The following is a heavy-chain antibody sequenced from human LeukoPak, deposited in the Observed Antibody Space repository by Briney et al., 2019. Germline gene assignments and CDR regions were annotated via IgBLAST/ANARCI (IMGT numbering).Heavy chain of an antibody. Sequence: ASVKVSCKASGYTFTSYGISWVRQAPGQGLEWMGWISAYNGNTNYAQKLLGRVTMTTDTSTSTAYMELRSLRSDDTAVYYCARDVPSETDYGDYGVYDYWGRGTLVTVSS. J-gene: IGHJ4*02. D-gene: IGHD4-17*01. CDR1: GYTFTSYG. CDR3: ARDVPSETDYGDYGVYDY. CDR2: ISAYNGNT. V-gene: IGHV1-18*01.